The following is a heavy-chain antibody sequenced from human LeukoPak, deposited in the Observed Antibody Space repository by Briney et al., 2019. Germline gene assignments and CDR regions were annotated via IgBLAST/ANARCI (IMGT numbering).Heavy chain of an antibody. CDR1: GFTFNDYW. D-gene: IGHD1-1*01. CDR2: INTDGSKT. CDR3: ARRTVTGTYDY. V-gene: IGHV3-74*01. Sequence: GGSLRLSCAASGFTFNDYWMHWVGQPPGKGLLWVSRINTDGSKTDYADSVKGRFTISRDNAKNTLYLQMDRLRAQDSAVYYCARRTVTGTYDYWGQGALVTAS. J-gene: IGHJ4*02.